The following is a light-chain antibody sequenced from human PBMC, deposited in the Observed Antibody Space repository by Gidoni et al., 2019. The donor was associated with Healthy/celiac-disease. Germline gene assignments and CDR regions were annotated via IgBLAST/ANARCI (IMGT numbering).Light chain of an antibody. CDR1: PSVSSY. V-gene: IGKV3-11*01. CDR3: QQRSNWPIT. J-gene: IGKJ5*01. CDR2: DAS. Sequence: DIVLTQSPATLSLSPGERATLSCRASPSVSSYLAWYQQKPGQAPRLLIYDASNRATGIPARFSGSGSGTDFTLTISSLEPEDFAVYYCQQRSNWPITFXXXTRLEIK.